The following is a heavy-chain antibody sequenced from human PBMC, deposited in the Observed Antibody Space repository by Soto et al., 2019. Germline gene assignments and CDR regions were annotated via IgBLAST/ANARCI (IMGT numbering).Heavy chain of an antibody. V-gene: IGHV3-33*01. CDR3: ARDVWGNSRGSLAGWFDP. D-gene: IGHD3-22*01. CDR1: GFTFSSYG. Sequence: QVQLVESGGGVVQPGRSLRLSCAASGFTFSSYGMHWVRQAPGQGLEWVAVIWFDGSDQFYTDSVKGRFTISRDNSRDTLYLQMNSLRAEDTAVYYCARDVWGNSRGSLAGWFDPWGQGTLVIVSS. J-gene: IGHJ5*02. CDR2: IWFDGSDQ.